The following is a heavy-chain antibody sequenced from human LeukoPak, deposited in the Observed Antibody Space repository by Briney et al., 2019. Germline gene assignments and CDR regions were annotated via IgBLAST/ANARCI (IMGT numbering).Heavy chain of an antibody. Sequence: PSETLSLTCTVSGGSISSSSYYWGWIRQPPGKGLEWIGSIYYSGSTYYNPSLKSRVTISVDTSKNQFSLKLSSVTAADTAVYYCARHGPYYYGSGSYLEFYFDHWGQGTLVTVSS. CDR1: GGSISSSSYY. CDR2: IYYSGST. CDR3: ARHGPYYYGSGSYLEFYFDH. V-gene: IGHV4-39*01. J-gene: IGHJ4*02. D-gene: IGHD3-10*01.